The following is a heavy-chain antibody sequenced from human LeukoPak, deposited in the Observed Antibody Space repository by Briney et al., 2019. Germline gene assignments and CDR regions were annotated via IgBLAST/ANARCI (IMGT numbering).Heavy chain of an antibody. J-gene: IGHJ4*02. CDR2: ISSGSDTI. Sequence: PGGSLRLSCAASGFTFSSHSMNWVRQAPGKGPDWISYISSGSDTIYHAESVKGRFTISRDNAKNSLYLQMNSLRDEDTAVYYCARGPAIVYGYFDNWGQGTLVTVSS. CDR1: GFTFSSHS. D-gene: IGHD5/OR15-5a*01. CDR3: ARGPAIVYGYFDN. V-gene: IGHV3-48*02.